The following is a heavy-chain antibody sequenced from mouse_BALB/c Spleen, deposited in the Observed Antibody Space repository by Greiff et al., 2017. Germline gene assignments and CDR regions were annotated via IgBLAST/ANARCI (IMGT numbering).Heavy chain of an antibody. CDR3: ARGGTTYYAMDY. V-gene: IGHV5-6-2*01. Sequence: EVQGVESGGGLVKLGGSLKLSCAASGFTFSSYYMSWVRQTPEKRLELVAAINSNGGSTYYPDTVTGRFTISRDNAKNTLYLQMSSLKSEDTALYYCARGGTTYYAMDYWGQGTSVTVSS. CDR1: GFTFSSYY. J-gene: IGHJ4*01. D-gene: IGHD1-1*01. CDR2: INSNGGST.